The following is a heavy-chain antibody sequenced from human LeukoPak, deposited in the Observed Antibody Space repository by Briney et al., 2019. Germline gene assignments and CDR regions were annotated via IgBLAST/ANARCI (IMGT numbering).Heavy chain of an antibody. J-gene: IGHJ3*02. CDR1: GFTVSSNY. V-gene: IGHV3-66*01. Sequence: GSLRLSCAASGFTVSSNYMSWVRQAPGKGLEWVSVIYSGGSTYYADSVKGRFTISRDNSKNALYLQMNSLRAEDTAVYYCARVVKDYVWGSYVMDAFDIWGQGTMVTVSS. CDR3: ARVVKDYVWGSYVMDAFDI. D-gene: IGHD3-16*01. CDR2: IYSGGST.